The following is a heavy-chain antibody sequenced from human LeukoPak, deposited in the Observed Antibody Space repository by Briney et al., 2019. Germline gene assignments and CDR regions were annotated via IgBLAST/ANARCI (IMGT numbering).Heavy chain of an antibody. CDR2: IYSRGTT. D-gene: IGHD3-22*01. CDR1: GASISSYS. J-gene: IGHJ4*02. V-gene: IGHV4-4*07. Sequence: SETLSLTCTVSGASISSYSWNWIRQPAGKGPEWLGRIYSRGTTNYNPSLKSRVTMSVDKSKNQFSLKLDSVTAADTAVYYCARDYYDNSGHYPFDSWAQGTLVTVSS. CDR3: ARDYYDNSGHYPFDS.